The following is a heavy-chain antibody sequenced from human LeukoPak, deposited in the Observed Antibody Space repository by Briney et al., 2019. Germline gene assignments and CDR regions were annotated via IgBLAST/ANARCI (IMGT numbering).Heavy chain of an antibody. J-gene: IGHJ5*02. D-gene: IGHD1-26*01. Sequence: ASVKVSCKASGYTFTSYGISRVRQAPGQGLEWMGWISAYNGKTNYAQKLQGRVTMTTDTSTSTAYMELRSLRSDDTAVYYCARDPNFRRELPPPNWFDPWGQGTLVTVSS. CDR2: ISAYNGKT. V-gene: IGHV1-18*01. CDR1: GYTFTSYG. CDR3: ARDPNFRRELPPPNWFDP.